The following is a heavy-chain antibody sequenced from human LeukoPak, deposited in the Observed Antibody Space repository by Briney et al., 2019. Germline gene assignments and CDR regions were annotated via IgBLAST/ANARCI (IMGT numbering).Heavy chain of an antibody. CDR2: IRSDGSNK. V-gene: IGHV3-30*02. Sequence: PGGSLRLSCAASGFTFSTYGMHWVRQAPGKGLEWVAFIRSDGSNKYYADSVKGRFTISRDNSKNTLYLQMNSLRAEDTAVYYCARFRGYSYGLGDYWGQGTLVTVSS. CDR1: GFTFSTYG. J-gene: IGHJ4*02. CDR3: ARFRGYSYGLGDY. D-gene: IGHD5-18*01.